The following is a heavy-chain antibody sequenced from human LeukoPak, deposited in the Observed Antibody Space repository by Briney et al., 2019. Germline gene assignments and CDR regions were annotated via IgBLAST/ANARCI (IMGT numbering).Heavy chain of an antibody. CDR2: ISSSSYT. V-gene: IGHV3-11*06. CDR3: ARDGVKGGSVVRYGMDV. D-gene: IGHD3-10*01. J-gene: IGHJ6*02. CDR1: GFTFSDYY. Sequence: PGGSLRLSCAASGFTFSDYYMSWIRQAPGKGLEWVSYISSSSYTNYADSVKGRFTIPRDNAKNSLYLQMNSLRAEDTAVYYCARDGVKGGSVVRYGMDVWGQGTTVTVSS.